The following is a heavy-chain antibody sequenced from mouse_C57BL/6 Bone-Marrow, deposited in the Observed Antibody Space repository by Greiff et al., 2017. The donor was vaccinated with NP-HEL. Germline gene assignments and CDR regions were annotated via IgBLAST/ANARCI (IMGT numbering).Heavy chain of an antibody. Sequence: QVQLQQPGAELVKPGSSVKMSCKASGYTFTSYWITWVKQRPGQGLVWIGDIYPGSGSTNYNEKFKSKATLTVDTSSSTAYMQLSSLTSEDSAVYYCARYPITTVEVWGTGTTVTVSS. V-gene: IGHV1-55*01. CDR2: IYPGSGST. J-gene: IGHJ1*03. CDR3: ARYPITTVEV. CDR1: GYTFTSYW. D-gene: IGHD1-1*01.